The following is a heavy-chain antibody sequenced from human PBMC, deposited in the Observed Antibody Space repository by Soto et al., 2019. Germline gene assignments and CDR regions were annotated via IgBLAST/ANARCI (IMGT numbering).Heavy chain of an antibody. CDR3: ARDRLAAADYYYYYGMDV. J-gene: IGHJ6*02. V-gene: IGHV1-69*13. CDR2: IIPIFGTA. CDR1: GGTFSSYA. D-gene: IGHD6-13*01. Sequence: GASVKVSCKASGGTFSSYAISWVRQAPGQGLEWMGGIIPIFGTANYAQKFQGRVTITADESTSTAYMELSSLRSEDTALYYCARDRLAAADYYYYYGMDVWGQGTTVTVSS.